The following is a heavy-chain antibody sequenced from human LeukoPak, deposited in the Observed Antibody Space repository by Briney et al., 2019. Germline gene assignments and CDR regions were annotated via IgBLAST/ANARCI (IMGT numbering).Heavy chain of an antibody. D-gene: IGHD4-17*01. CDR2: LTASGAT. J-gene: IGHJ6*04. CDR1: GYTFTNYY. CDR3: ARSSTTDGDFVLDV. Sequence: GASVKVSCKASGYTFTNYYIHWMRQAPGQGLQWMGMLTASGATDYAQDFQGRVTMTTDMSTSTVYMDLSGLTSEDTAVYYCARSSTTDGDFVLDVWGMGTTVTVSS. V-gene: IGHV1-46*01.